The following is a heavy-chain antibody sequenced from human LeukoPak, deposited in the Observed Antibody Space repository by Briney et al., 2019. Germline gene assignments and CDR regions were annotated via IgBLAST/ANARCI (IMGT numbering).Heavy chain of an antibody. D-gene: IGHD1-26*01. CDR3: ARDPYSGNYGDYYYYYMDV. Sequence: GGSLRLSCAASGFTFDDYGMSWVRQGPGKGLEWVSGINWNGGRTGYADSVKGRFTISRDNAKSSLYLQMNSLRDEDTAVYYCARDPYSGNYGDYYYYYMDVWGKGTTVTISS. V-gene: IGHV3-20*04. CDR1: GFTFDDYG. CDR2: INWNGGRT. J-gene: IGHJ6*03.